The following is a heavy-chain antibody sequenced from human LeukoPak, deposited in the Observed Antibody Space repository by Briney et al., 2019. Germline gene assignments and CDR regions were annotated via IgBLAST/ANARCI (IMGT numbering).Heavy chain of an antibody. Sequence: ASVKVSCKASGYTFTSYDINWVRQATGQGLEWLGWMNPNSGNTGYAQKFQGRVTMTRDTSISTAYMELSRLRSDDTAVYYCARGDLTSIAARISFDYWGQGTLVTVSS. V-gene: IGHV1-8*02. CDR2: MNPNSGNT. CDR3: ARGDLTSIAARISFDY. D-gene: IGHD6-6*01. J-gene: IGHJ4*02. CDR1: GYTFTSYD.